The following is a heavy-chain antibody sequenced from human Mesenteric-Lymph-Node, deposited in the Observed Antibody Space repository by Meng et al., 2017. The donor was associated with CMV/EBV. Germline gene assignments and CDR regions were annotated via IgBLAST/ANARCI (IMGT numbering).Heavy chain of an antibody. CDR3: ARSPGYSSSFFDY. CDR2: ISFSGST. J-gene: IGHJ4*02. V-gene: IGHV4-59*12. Sequence: SETLSLTCTVSGGSISSYYWSWIRQPPGKGLEWIGFISFSGSTYYNPSLKSRLIISLDTSKNQFSLRLSSVTAADTAVYYCARSPGYSSSFFDYWGQGTLVTVSS. CDR1: GGSISSYY. D-gene: IGHD6-13*01.